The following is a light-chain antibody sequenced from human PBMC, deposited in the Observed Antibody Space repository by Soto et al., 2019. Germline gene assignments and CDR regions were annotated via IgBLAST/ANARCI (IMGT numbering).Light chain of an antibody. CDR1: SGDVGRYDY. CDR2: DVS. Sequence: SALHQPASVSGSPGQSITSSCTGSSGDVGRYDYVCGYEDHPDKAPRLIIYDVSNRPSGVSNRFSGSKSGNTASLTISGLQAEDEADYYCSSYIFSSTYVFGTGTKVTVL. J-gene: IGLJ1*01. CDR3: SSYIFSSTYV. V-gene: IGLV2-14*01.